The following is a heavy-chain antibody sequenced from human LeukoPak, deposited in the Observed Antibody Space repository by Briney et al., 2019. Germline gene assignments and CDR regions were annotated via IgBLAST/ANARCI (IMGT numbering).Heavy chain of an antibody. Sequence: PSETLSLTCTVSGGSISSFYWSWIRQPPGKGLEWIGYIYYSGSTNYNPSLKSRGTISVDTSNNQFSLKLTSVTAADTAVYYCARSGRGNSAGFDCWGQGTLVTVSS. CDR3: ARSGRGNSAGFDC. CDR1: GGSISSFY. V-gene: IGHV4-59*01. CDR2: IYYSGST. J-gene: IGHJ4*02. D-gene: IGHD3-10*01.